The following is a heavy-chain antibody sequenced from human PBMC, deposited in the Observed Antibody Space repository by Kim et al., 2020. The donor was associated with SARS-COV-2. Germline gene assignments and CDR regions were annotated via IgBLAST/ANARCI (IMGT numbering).Heavy chain of an antibody. Sequence: PVYAASVKGRLTISRDDLKNTAYLHMNSLKSEDSAVYYCYRRRVATAIIDYWGQGTLVTVSS. V-gene: IGHV3-73*01. CDR2: P. CDR3: YRRRVATAIIDY. J-gene: IGHJ4*02. D-gene: IGHD5-18*01.